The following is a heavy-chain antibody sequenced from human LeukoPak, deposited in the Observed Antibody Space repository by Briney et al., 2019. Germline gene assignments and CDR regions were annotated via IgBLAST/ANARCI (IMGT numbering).Heavy chain of an antibody. Sequence: GETLRLSCAASGFTFSSHGMNWVRQAPGKGLEWVSGISGSGGNTYYADSVKGRFTISRDNSKNTLYLQMNSLRAEDTAVYYCAKDDNYIRFLSWGQGTLVTASS. CDR1: GFTFSSHG. D-gene: IGHD3-16*01. CDR3: AKDDNYIRFLS. CDR2: ISGSGGNT. V-gene: IGHV3-23*01. J-gene: IGHJ5*02.